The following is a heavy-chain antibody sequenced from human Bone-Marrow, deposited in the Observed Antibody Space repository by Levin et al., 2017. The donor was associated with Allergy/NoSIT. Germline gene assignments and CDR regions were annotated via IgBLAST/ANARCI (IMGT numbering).Heavy chain of an antibody. CDR1: GFTFSSYA. Sequence: GGSLRLSCAASGFTFSSYAMSWVRQAPGKGLEWVSAISGSGGSTYYADSVKGRFTISRDNSKNTLYLQMNSLRAEDTAVYYCAKGLGVAVAGPYGMDVWGQGTTVTVSS. J-gene: IGHJ6*02. CDR2: ISGSGGST. CDR3: AKGLGVAVAGPYGMDV. V-gene: IGHV3-23*01. D-gene: IGHD6-19*01.